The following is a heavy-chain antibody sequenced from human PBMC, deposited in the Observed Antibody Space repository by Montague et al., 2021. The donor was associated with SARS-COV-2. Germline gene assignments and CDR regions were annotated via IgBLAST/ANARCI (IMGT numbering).Heavy chain of an antibody. Sequence: ESLSLTCGVSGGSISDNNWWSWVRQSPETGLEWIGEISLGGHTDYNPSLKSRVTISLDKSKNQFSLKLTSVTAADTAVYYCARDIWEPEVRSRGWFDPWGQLILVTVAS. CDR1: GGSISDNNW. D-gene: IGHD1-26*01. J-gene: IGHJ5*02. CDR3: ARDIWEPEVRSRGWFDP. CDR2: ISLGGHT. V-gene: IGHV4-4*02.